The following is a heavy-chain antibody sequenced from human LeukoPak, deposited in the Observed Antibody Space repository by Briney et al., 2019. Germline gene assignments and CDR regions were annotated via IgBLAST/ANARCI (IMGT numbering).Heavy chain of an antibody. D-gene: IGHD6-19*01. CDR1: GFSFRNYW. Sequence: PGGSLRLSCAASGFSFRNYWMSWVRQAPGKGLEWVAHINQDGSETFYVASVKGRFTISRDNAKNSVFLQMSSLRVGDTAFYFCARREVDSSGWYQERPYFFDLWGQGTLVTVSS. J-gene: IGHJ4*02. CDR3: ARREVDSSGWYQERPYFFDL. CDR2: INQDGSET. V-gene: IGHV3-7*01.